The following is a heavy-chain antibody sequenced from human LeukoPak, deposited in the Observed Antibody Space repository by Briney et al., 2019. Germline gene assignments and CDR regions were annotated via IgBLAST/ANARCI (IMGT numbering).Heavy chain of an antibody. CDR3: ARLVRCSSTSCRPAGFDY. Sequence: GGSLRLSCAASGFTFSSYWMSWVRQAPGKGLEWVANIKQDGSEKYYVDSVKGRFTISRDNAKNSLYLQMNSLRAEDTAVYYCARLVRCSSTSCRPAGFDYWGQGTLVTVSS. CDR2: IKQDGSEK. CDR1: GFTFSSYW. D-gene: IGHD2-2*01. J-gene: IGHJ4*02. V-gene: IGHV3-7*04.